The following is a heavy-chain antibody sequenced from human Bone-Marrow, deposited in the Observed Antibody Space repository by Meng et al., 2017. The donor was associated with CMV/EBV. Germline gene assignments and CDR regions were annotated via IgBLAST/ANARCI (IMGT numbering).Heavy chain of an antibody. CDR2: ISWNSGSI. CDR3: AKGTVTTYYGMDV. Sequence: SLKISCAASGFTFSSYSMSWVRQAPGKGLEWVSGISWNSGSIGYADSVKGRFTISRDNAKNSLYLQMNSLRAEDTALYYCAKGTVTTYYGMDVWGPGNTVTGAS. D-gene: IGHD4-11*01. V-gene: IGHV3-9*01. J-gene: IGHJ6*02. CDR1: GFTFSSYS.